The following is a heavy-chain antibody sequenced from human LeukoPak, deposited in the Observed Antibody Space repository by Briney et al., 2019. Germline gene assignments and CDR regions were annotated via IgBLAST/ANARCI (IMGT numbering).Heavy chain of an antibody. CDR1: VFTFSRYA. V-gene: IGHV3-23*01. J-gene: IGHJ4*02. Sequence: TGGSLRLSCAASVFTFSRYAMSWVRQAPGKGLEWVCGISSSGESPYYADSVKGRFTISRDNSKNTLYLEINSLRAEDTAVYYCAKKSRDGYNPFDYLGQGTLVTVSS. CDR2: ISSSGESP. CDR3: AKKSRDGYNPFDY. D-gene: IGHD5-24*01.